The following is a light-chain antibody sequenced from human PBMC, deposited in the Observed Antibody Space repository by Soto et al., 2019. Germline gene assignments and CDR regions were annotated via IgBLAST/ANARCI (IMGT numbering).Light chain of an antibody. Sequence: DIVMTQSPLSLPVTPGEPASISCRSSQSLLHSKGYNYLDWYLQKPGQSPQLLIYLGSTRASGVPDRFSGSGSGTDCTLQISRVEAEDVGVYSCMQALHTPYTFGQGTKLEIK. V-gene: IGKV2-28*01. CDR2: LGS. CDR3: MQALHTPYT. J-gene: IGKJ2*01. CDR1: QSLLHSKGYNY.